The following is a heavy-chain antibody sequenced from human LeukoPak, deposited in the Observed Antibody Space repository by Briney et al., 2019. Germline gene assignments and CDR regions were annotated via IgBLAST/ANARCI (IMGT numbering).Heavy chain of an antibody. CDR1: GGSINSYY. CDR3: ARASYSSVWYDS. CDR2: ISYSGRT. D-gene: IGHD6-19*01. J-gene: IGHJ5*01. Sequence: PSETLSLTCTVSGGSINSYYWCWIRQPPGKGLEWIGYISYSGRTNYNPSLKSRLTISVDTSKTQFSLKLSSVTAADTAVYYCARASYSSVWYDSWGQGTLVTVSS. V-gene: IGHV4-59*01.